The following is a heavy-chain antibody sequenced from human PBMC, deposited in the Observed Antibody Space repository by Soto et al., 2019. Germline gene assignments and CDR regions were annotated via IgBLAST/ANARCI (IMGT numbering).Heavy chain of an antibody. V-gene: IGHV4-30-4*01. Sequence: SETRSLTCTVSGGSISRGDHYWSWIRQPPGKGLEWIGYIYYSGSTYYNPSLKSRVTISVDTSKNQFSLKLSSVTAADTAVYYCARWLGYGPHFAYWGQGTLVTVSS. D-gene: IGHD5-12*01. CDR3: ARWLGYGPHFAY. CDR1: GGSISRGDHY. J-gene: IGHJ4*02. CDR2: IYYSGST.